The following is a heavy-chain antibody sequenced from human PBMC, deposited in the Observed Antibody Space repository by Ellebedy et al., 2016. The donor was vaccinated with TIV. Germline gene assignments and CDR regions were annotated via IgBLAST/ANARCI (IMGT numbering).Heavy chain of an antibody. Sequence: SETLSLXCAVYGGSFSGYYWSWIRQPPGKGLEWIGEINHSGSTNYNPSLKSRVTISVDTSKNQFSLKLSSVTAADTAVYYCARSRGRRYFDSLHAFDIWGQGTMVTVSS. CDR1: GGSFSGYY. J-gene: IGHJ3*02. CDR2: INHSGST. V-gene: IGHV4-34*01. D-gene: IGHD3-9*01. CDR3: ARSRGRRYFDSLHAFDI.